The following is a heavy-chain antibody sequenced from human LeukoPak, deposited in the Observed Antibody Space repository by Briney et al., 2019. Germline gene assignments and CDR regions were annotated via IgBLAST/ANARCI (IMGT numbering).Heavy chain of an antibody. CDR2: IYYSGST. CDR1: AYSISSDYY. Sequence: SETLSLTCTVSAYSISSDYYWGWIRQPPGKGLEWIGSIYYSGSTYYNPSLKSRVTISVDTSKNQFSLKLSSVTAADTAVYYCARVYFLGAGLTGVLPTKFDYWGQGTLVTVSS. CDR3: ARVYFLGAGLTGVLPTKFDY. V-gene: IGHV4-38-2*02. J-gene: IGHJ4*02. D-gene: IGHD3-9*01.